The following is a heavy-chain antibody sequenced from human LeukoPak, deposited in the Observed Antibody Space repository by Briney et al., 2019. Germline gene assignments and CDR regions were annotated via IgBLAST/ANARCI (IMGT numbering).Heavy chain of an antibody. CDR3: ARGGADYDSSGYYYFDY. J-gene: IGHJ4*02. D-gene: IGHD3-22*01. V-gene: IGHV3-53*01. Sequence: GGSLRLSCAASGFTVSSNYMSWVRQAPGKGLEWVSVIYSGGSTYYADSVKGRFTISRDNSKNTLYLQMNSLRAEDTAVYYCARGGADYDSSGYYYFDYWGQGTLVTVSS. CDR2: IYSGGST. CDR1: GFTVSSNY.